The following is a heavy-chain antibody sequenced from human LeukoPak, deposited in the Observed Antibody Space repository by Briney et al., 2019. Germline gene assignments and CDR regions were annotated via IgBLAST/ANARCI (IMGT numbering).Heavy chain of an antibody. V-gene: IGHV4-59*12. CDR2: IYHSGST. CDR3: ARALGPSFGAGGLDAFDI. Sequence: SETLSLTCTVSGGSISSYYWSWIRQPPGKGLEWIGYIYHSGSTYYNPSLKSRVTISVDRSKNQFSLKLSSVTAADTAVYYCARALGPSFGAGGLDAFDIWGQGTMVTVSS. D-gene: IGHD3-10*01. CDR1: GGSISSYY. J-gene: IGHJ3*02.